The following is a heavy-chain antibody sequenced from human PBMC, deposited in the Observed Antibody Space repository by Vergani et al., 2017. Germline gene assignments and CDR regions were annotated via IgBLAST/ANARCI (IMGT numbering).Heavy chain of an antibody. V-gene: IGHV1-69*02. CDR1: GGTFSSYA. J-gene: IGHJ6*02. CDR3: ASGLVVVAATPWDYYYYGMDV. CDR2: IIPILGXA. Sequence: QVQLVQSGAEVKKPGSSVKVSCKASGGTFSSYAISWVRQAPGQGLEWMGRIIPILGXANYAQKFQGRVTITADKSTSTAYMELSSRRSEDTAVYYCASGLVVVAATPWDYYYYGMDVWGQGTTVTVSS. D-gene: IGHD2-15*01.